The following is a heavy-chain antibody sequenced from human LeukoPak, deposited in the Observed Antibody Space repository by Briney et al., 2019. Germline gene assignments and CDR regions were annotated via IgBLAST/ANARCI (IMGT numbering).Heavy chain of an antibody. D-gene: IGHD6-13*01. Sequence: GGSLRLSCAASGFTFSSYSMNWVRQAPGKGLGWVSSISSSSSDIYSAASETGRFTISRDNAKNSLYLQMNRLRAEDTAVYSCATPPSSSWYRALGHDAFDIWGQGTMATVPS. CDR3: ATPPSSSWYRALGHDAFDI. CDR2: ISSSSSDI. J-gene: IGHJ3*02. CDR1: GFTFSSYS. V-gene: IGHV3-21*01.